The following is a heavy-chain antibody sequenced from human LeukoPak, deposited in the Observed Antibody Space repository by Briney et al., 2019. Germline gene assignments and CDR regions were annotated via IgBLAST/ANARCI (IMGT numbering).Heavy chain of an antibody. CDR3: ARAARSSWYMYFDY. J-gene: IGHJ4*02. CDR2: ISGDGGST. CDR1: GFTFDDYA. Sequence: GGSLRLSCTASGFTFDDYAMHWVRQAPGQGLEWVSCISGDGGSTYYAHTLKGRFTITRDNSKNSLYLQMNSLRTEDTALYYCARAARSSWYMYFDYWGQGTLVTVCS. V-gene: IGHV3-43*02. D-gene: IGHD6-13*01.